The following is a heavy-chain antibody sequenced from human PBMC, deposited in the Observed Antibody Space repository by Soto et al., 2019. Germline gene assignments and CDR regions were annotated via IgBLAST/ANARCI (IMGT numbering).Heavy chain of an antibody. Sequence: GGSLRLSCAASGFTFSSYWMSWVRQAPGKGLEWVANIKQDGSEKYYVDSVKGRFTISRDNAKNSLYLQMNSLRAEDTALYYCARDNEVYSNYYYYYYMDVWGKGTTVTVSS. D-gene: IGHD4-4*01. V-gene: IGHV3-7*01. CDR1: GFTFSSYW. CDR3: ARDNEVYSNYYYYYYMDV. CDR2: IKQDGSEK. J-gene: IGHJ6*03.